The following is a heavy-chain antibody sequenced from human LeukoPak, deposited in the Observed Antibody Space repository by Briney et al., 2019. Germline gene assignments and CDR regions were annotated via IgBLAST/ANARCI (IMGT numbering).Heavy chain of an antibody. CDR2: INPKNGDT. D-gene: IGHD2-2*01. CDR1: GYTFTDYY. J-gene: IGHJ4*02. Sequence: GASVKVSCEASGYTFTDYYIHWVRQAPGPGLEWMGYINPKNGDTNYARKFRGRVTLTRDTSINSAYMELSRLRSDDTAIYYCLRYCSSINCSSWGQGTLVTAS. V-gene: IGHV1-2*02. CDR3: LRYCSSINCSS.